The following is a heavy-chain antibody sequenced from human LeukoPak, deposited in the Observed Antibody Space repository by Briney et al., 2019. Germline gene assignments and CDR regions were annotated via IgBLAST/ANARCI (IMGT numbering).Heavy chain of an antibody. CDR2: LFSGGRT. J-gene: IGHJ4*02. V-gene: IGHV3-66*02. Sequence: PGGSLRLSCAASGFTVSSNFMSWFRQAPGKGLEWVSLLFSGGRTHYADSVKGRFTISRDNAKNTIYLQMNSLRAEDTAVYYCARGRDGYTGDYWGQGTLVTVSS. CDR3: ARGRDGYTGDY. CDR1: GFTVSSNF. D-gene: IGHD5-24*01.